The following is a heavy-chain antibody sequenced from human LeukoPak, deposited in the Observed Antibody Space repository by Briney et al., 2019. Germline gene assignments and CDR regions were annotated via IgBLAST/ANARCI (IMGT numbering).Heavy chain of an antibody. Sequence: ASVKVSCKASGYTFTGYYMHWVRQAPGQGLEWMGWTNPNSGGTNYAQKFQGRVTMTRDTSISTAYMELSRLRSDDTAVYYCARGYDFWSGYYDYWGQGTLVTVSS. CDR2: TNPNSGGT. CDR3: ARGYDFWSGYYDY. V-gene: IGHV1-2*02. CDR1: GYTFTGYY. J-gene: IGHJ4*02. D-gene: IGHD3-3*01.